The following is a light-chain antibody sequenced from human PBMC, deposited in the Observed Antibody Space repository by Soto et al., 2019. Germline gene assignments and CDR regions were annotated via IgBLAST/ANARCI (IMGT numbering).Light chain of an antibody. Sequence: DIQMTQSPSTLSASVGDRVTITCRASQSSSVWLAWYQQKAGKAPNLLIYKASRLESGVPSRFSGSGSETEFTLTISRLQPGDSATYYCQQYNSYSPTFGQGTKVEVK. J-gene: IGKJ1*01. V-gene: IGKV1-5*03. CDR3: QQYNSYSPT. CDR1: QSSSVW. CDR2: KAS.